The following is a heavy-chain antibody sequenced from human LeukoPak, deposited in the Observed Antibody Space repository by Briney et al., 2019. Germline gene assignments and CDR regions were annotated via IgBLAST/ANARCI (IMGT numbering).Heavy chain of an antibody. J-gene: IGHJ4*02. CDR2: ITSSSSHT. D-gene: IGHD5-12*01. CDR3: ARGPSGYHNT. Sequence: GGSLRLSCSASGFIFSTYNVNWVRQAPGKALEWVSSITSSSSHTYYADSVKGRYTISRDNAKNSLYLQMDSLRAEDTAVYYCARGPSGYHNTGGQGTLVTVSS. V-gene: IGHV3-21*01. CDR1: GFIFSTYN.